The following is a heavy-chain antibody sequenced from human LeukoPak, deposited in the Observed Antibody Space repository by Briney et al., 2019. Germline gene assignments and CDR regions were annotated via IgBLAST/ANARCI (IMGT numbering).Heavy chain of an antibody. D-gene: IGHD3-10*01. CDR1: GGSISSSSYY. CDR3: ARALWFGESLYFDY. J-gene: IGHJ4*02. CDR2: IYYSGST. Sequence: PSETLSLTCTVSGGSISSSSYYWGWIRQPPGKGLEWIGSIYYSGSTYYNPSLKSRVTISVDTSKNQFSLKLSSVTAADTAVYYCARALWFGESLYFDYWGQGTLVTVSS. V-gene: IGHV4-39*01.